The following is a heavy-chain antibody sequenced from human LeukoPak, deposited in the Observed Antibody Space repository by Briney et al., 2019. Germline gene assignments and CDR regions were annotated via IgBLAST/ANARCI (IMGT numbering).Heavy chain of an antibody. CDR1: GGTFNNSA. CDR2: IMPLFGTA. V-gene: IGHV1-69*05. CDR3: ARDVHGDYGSGWFDP. Sequence: SVKVSCRTSGGTFNNSAISWVRQAPEQGLEWLGGIMPLFGTAGYAQKFQGRVTITKDESTRTVYLELTSLTSDDTAVYYCARDVHGDYGSGWFDPWGQGTLVPVSS. D-gene: IGHD4-17*01. J-gene: IGHJ5*02.